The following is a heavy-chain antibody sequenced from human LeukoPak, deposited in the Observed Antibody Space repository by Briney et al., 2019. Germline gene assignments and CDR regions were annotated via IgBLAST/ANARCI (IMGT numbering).Heavy chain of an antibody. CDR3: VKDQWYSNGWYIFDY. J-gene: IGHJ4*01. D-gene: IGHD6-19*01. CDR1: GFTFSSYA. Sequence: GGSLRLSCSASGFTFSSYAMHWVRQAPGKGLEYASTISSDGGSTYYADSVKGRFIISRDNSKKTLYLQMSSLRAEDTAAYYCVKDQWYSNGWYIFDYWGQGTLVTVSS. CDR2: ISSDGGST. V-gene: IGHV3-64D*08.